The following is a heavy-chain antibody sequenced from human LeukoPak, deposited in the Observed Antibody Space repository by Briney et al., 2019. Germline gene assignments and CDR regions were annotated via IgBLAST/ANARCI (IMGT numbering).Heavy chain of an antibody. CDR2: INSDGSSR. J-gene: IGHJ4*02. Sequence: GGSLRLSCAASGFTFSSNWMHWVRQAPGKGLVWVSRINSDGSSRRYADSVKGRFTISRDNAKNMLYLQMNSLRAEDTAVYYCAREDSGYGGVDYWGQGTLVTVSS. V-gene: IGHV3-74*01. CDR3: AREDSGYGGVDY. CDR1: GFTFSSNW. D-gene: IGHD5-12*01.